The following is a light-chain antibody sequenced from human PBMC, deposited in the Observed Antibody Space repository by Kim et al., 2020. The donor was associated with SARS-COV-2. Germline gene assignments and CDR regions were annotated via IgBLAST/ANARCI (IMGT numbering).Light chain of an antibody. V-gene: IGLV2-14*03. CDR2: HVI. CDR1: SSDVGGYDY. J-gene: IGLJ1*01. Sequence: QSALTQPASVSGSPGQSITISCTGTSSDVGGYDYVSWYQQHPGKAPILIIYHVINRPSGVSNRFSGSKSGNTASLTISGLQAEDEAYYYCSSYASSTSYVFGTGTKVTVL. CDR3: SSYASSTSYV.